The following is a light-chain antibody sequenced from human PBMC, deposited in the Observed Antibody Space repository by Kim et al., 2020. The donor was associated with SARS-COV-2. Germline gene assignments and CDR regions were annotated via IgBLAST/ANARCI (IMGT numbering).Light chain of an antibody. J-gene: IGLJ2*01. CDR1: DDDVAIYTA. CDR3: ISYTNLNTWL. Sequence: GQSITVSCSGGDDDVAIYTAVSWYQQHPGKAPKLIIFNVDKRPSGVSVRFSGSKSGNTASLTISGLQAEDEADYYCISYTNLNTWLFGGGTKVTVL. CDR2: NVD. V-gene: IGLV2-14*03.